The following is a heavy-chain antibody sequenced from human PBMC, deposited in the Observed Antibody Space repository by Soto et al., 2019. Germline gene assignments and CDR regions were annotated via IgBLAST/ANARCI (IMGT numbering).Heavy chain of an antibody. J-gene: IGHJ4*02. V-gene: IGHV1-2*02. CDR3: ARVRFNSGPLDY. CDR2: INPNSGGT. D-gene: IGHD5-12*01. CDR1: GYTFTGYY. Sequence: VASVKVSCKASGYTFTGYYMHWVRQAPGQGLEWMGWINPNSGGTNYAQKFQGRVTMTRDTSISTAYMELSRLRSDDTAVYYCARVRFNSGPLDYWGQGTLVTVSS.